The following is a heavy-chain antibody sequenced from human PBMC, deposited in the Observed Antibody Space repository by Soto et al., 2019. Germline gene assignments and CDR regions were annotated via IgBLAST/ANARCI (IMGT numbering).Heavy chain of an antibody. CDR3: AKRRERYYDFWSARAPSWFDP. V-gene: IGHV4-34*01. D-gene: IGHD3-3*01. J-gene: IGHJ5*02. CDR1: GGSFSGYY. Sequence: SETLSLTCAVYGGSFSGYYWSWIRQPPGKGLEWIGEINHSGSTNYNPSLKSRVTISVDTSKNQFSLKLSSVTAADTAVYYCAKRRERYYDFWSARAPSWFDPWGKGTLVTVSS. CDR2: INHSGST.